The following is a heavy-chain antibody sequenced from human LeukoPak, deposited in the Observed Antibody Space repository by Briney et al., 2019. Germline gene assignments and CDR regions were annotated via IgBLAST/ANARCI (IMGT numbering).Heavy chain of an antibody. Sequence: GGSLRLSCAASGFTFSYYAMSWVRRTPGKGLEWVSGIINSGDTLYGDSVKGRFTISRDNSKNTLYLEMNSLRAEDTAIYYCAKMKGHPLPKYYMDVWGQGTTVTVSS. J-gene: IGHJ6*01. D-gene: IGHD1-26*01. CDR2: IINSGDT. V-gene: IGHV3-23*01. CDR3: AKMKGHPLPKYYMDV. CDR1: GFTFSYYA.